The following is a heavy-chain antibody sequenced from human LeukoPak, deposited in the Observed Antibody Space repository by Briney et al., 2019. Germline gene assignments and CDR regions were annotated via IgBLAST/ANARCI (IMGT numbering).Heavy chain of an antibody. D-gene: IGHD1-26*01. CDR2: ISSSSSYI. V-gene: IGHV3-21*01. CDR3: ARNSGSYLVDFDY. CDR1: GFTFSSYS. Sequence: PGGSLRLSCAASGFTFSSYSMNWVRQAPGKGLEWVSSISSSSSYIYYADSVKGRFTISRDNAKNSLYLQMNSLRAEDTAVYYCARNSGSYLVDFDYWGQGTLVTVSS. J-gene: IGHJ4*02.